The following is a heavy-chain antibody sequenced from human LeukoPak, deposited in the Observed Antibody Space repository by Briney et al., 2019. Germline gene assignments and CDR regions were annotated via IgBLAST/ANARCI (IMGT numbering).Heavy chain of an antibody. CDR3: ARGYYYGSGSYYSWFDP. CDR2: MNPNSGNT. V-gene: IGHV1-8*01. J-gene: IGHJ5*02. D-gene: IGHD3-10*01. Sequence: ASVTVSCKASGYTFTSYDINWVRQATGQGLEWMGWMNPNSGNTGYAQKFQGRVTMTRNTSISTAYMELSSLRSEDTAVYYCARGYYYGSGSYYSWFDPWGQGTLVTVSS. CDR1: GYTFTSYD.